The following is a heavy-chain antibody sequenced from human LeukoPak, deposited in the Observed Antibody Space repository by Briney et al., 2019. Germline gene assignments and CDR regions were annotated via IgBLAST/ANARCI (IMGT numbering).Heavy chain of an antibody. CDR1: GYTFTGYY. Sequence: GASVKVSCKASGYTFTGYYMHWVRQAPGQGLEWMGWINPNSGGTNYAQKFQGRVTMTRDTSISTAYMELSRLRSDDTAVYYCARDTWYSSGWYPIEGMDVWGQGTTVTVSS. CDR3: ARDTWYSSGWYPIEGMDV. V-gene: IGHV1-2*02. J-gene: IGHJ6*02. D-gene: IGHD6-19*01. CDR2: INPNSGGT.